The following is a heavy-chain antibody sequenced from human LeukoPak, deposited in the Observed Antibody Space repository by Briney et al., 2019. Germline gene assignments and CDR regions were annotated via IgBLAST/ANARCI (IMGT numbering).Heavy chain of an antibody. Sequence: PGGSLRLSCVASGFSFNTYAMTWVRQAPGKGLEWVSGMVGSGNTYYADSVKGRFTISRDNSRNTVFLLMNSLRVEDTAIYYSAKDMHYGDGRWEFDPWGQGTLVTVSS. CDR2: MVGSGNT. CDR1: GFSFNTYA. D-gene: IGHD4-17*01. CDR3: AKDMHYGDGRWEFDP. V-gene: IGHV3-23*01. J-gene: IGHJ5*02.